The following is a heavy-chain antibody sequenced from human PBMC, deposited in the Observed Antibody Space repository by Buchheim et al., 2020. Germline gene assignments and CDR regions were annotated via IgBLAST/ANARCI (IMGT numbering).Heavy chain of an antibody. J-gene: IGHJ5*02. Sequence: QMQLQESGPGLVKPSQTLSLTCTVSGDSISSAGYYWTWIRQPPGKGLEWIGYIYHNGITYYNPSLKSRVAISVDTSKNQFSLEATSATAADSAVYYCARDLNNNWFDPWGPGTL. V-gene: IGHV4-31*03. CDR2: IYHNGIT. CDR1: GDSISSAGYY. CDR3: ARDLNNNWFDP. D-gene: IGHD1/OR15-1a*01.